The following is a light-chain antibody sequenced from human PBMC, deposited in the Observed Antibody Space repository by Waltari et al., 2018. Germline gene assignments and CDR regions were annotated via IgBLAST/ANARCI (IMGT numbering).Light chain of an antibody. CDR3: AAWDDSLSGPVV. CDR1: SSNIGSNY. J-gene: IGLJ2*01. CDR2: RNN. V-gene: IGLV1-47*01. Sequence: QSVLTQPPSASGTPGQRVTIYCSGSSSNIGSNYVYWYQQRPGTAPKLLIYRNNQRPSGVPDRFSGSKSGTSASLAISGLRSEDEADYYCAAWDDSLSGPVVFGGGTKLTVL.